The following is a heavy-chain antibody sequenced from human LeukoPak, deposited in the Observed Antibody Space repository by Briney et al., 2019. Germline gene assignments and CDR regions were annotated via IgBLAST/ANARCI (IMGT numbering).Heavy chain of an antibody. CDR2: IWYDGSNK. CDR1: GFSFSSYG. J-gene: IGHJ4*02. Sequence: GGSLRLSCAASGFSFSSYGMHWVRQAPGKGLEWVAVIWYDGSNKYYADSVKGRFTISRDNSKNTLYLQMNSLRAEDTAVYYCARVDRASGSYFDYWGQGTLVTVS. CDR3: ARVDRASGSYFDY. D-gene: IGHD3-10*01. V-gene: IGHV3-33*01.